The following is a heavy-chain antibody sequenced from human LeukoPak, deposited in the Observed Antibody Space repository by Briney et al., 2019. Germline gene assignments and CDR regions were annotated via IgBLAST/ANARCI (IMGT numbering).Heavy chain of an antibody. CDR3: ARDRDYGDYNTQDLFVY. D-gene: IGHD4-17*01. V-gene: IGHV1-18*01. J-gene: IGHJ4*02. CDR1: GYTFTNFG. CDR2: ISAYNGNT. Sequence: ASVEVSCKASGYTFTNFGISWVRQAPGQGLEWMGWISAYNGNTNYAQRLQGRVTMTTDTSTSTAYMELRSLRSDDTAVYYCARDRDYGDYNTQDLFVYWGQGTLVTVSS.